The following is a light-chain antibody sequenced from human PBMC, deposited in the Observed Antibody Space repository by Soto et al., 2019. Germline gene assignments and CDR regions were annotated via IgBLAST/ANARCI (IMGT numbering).Light chain of an antibody. CDR3: QQSYTIPYT. Sequence: DIQMTQSPSSLTASVGDRVTLTCRASQSISTYLNWYQQKPGKAPKLLIYAASSLQSGVPSRLSGSGSGTDFTLTISSLHPEDFATYYCQQSYTIPYTFGQGTKLEI. CDR2: AAS. J-gene: IGKJ2*01. V-gene: IGKV1-39*01. CDR1: QSISTY.